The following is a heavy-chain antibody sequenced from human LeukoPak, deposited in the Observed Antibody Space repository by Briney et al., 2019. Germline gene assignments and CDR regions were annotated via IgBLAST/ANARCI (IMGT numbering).Heavy chain of an antibody. CDR3: ARLQDDAFDI. CDR1: GFTFGDYA. J-gene: IGHJ3*02. CDR2: ISSSSYI. Sequence: GGSLRLSCTASGFTFGDYAMSWFRQAPGKGLEWVSSISSSSYIYYADSVKGRFTISRDNAKNSLYLQMNSLRAEDTAVYYCARLQDDAFDIWGQGTMVTVSS. V-gene: IGHV3-69-1*01. D-gene: IGHD1-1*01.